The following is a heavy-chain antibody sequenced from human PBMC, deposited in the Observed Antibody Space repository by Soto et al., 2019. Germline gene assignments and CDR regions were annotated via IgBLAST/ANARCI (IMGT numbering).Heavy chain of an antibody. CDR2: IYYSGST. J-gene: IGHJ5*02. V-gene: IGHV4-61*01. CDR1: GGSVSSGSYY. CDR3: ARNYVHWFDP. D-gene: IGHD1-7*01. Sequence: SETLSLTCTVSGGSVSSGSYYWSWIRQPPGKGLEWIGYIYYSGSTNYNPSLKSRVTISVDTSKNQFSLKLSSVTAAATAVYYCARNYVHWFDPWGQGTLVTVSS.